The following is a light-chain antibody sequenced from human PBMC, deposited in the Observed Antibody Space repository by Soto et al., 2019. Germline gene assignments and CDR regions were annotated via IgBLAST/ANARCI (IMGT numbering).Light chain of an antibody. CDR3: QQYGSPYT. CDR1: QSVSTNR. V-gene: IGKV3-20*01. Sequence: EIVLTQSPGTLSLSPGERATLSCRASQSVSTNRLAWYQQRLGQAPRLLIYDTSTRAVGIPDRFSGSGSGTDFTLTISRLDPEDFAVYYCQQYGSPYTFGQGTKLENK. CDR2: DTS. J-gene: IGKJ2*01.